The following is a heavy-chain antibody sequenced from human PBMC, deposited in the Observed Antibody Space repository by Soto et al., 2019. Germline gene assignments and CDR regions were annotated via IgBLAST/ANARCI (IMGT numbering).Heavy chain of an antibody. CDR2: VYYSGNS. CDR1: GGSISTSSYY. J-gene: IGHJ4*02. D-gene: IGHD1-7*01. V-gene: IGHV4-39*01. CDR3: ARVAHWNYGFPGY. Sequence: QLQLQESGPGLVKPSETLSLTCTVSGGSISTSSYYWGWVRQPPGKGLEWIGSVYYSGNSYYNPSLKSRVTISVDTSKNQFSLKLISVAAADTAVYYCARVAHWNYGFPGYWGQGTLVTVSS.